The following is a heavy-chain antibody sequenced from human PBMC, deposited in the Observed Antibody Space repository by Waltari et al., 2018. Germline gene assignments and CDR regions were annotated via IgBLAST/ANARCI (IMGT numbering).Heavy chain of an antibody. D-gene: IGHD3-10*01. Sequence: EVQLVQSGAEVKKPGESLKISCKGSGYSFTSYWIGWVRQMPGKGLEWMGIIYPGDSDTRYSPSFQGQVTMTRDTSISTAYMELSRLRSDDTAVYYCATVGGDAFDIWGQGTMVTVSS. CDR3: ATVGGDAFDI. CDR1: GYSFTSYW. CDR2: IYPGDSDT. J-gene: IGHJ3*02. V-gene: IGHV5-51*01.